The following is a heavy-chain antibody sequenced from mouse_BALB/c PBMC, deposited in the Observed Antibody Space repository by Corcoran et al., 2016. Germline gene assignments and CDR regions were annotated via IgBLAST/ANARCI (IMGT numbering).Heavy chain of an antibody. Sequence: QVQLQQSGAELMKPGASVKISCKATGYTFSSYWIEWVKQRPGHGLEWIGEILPGSGSTNYNEKFKGKATFTADTSSNTAYMQLSSLTSEDSAVYCCARGLRLNAMDYWGQGTSVTVSS. CDR3: ARGLRLNAMDY. CDR2: ILPGSGST. V-gene: IGHV1-9*01. CDR1: GYTFSSYW. D-gene: IGHD1-2*01. J-gene: IGHJ4*01.